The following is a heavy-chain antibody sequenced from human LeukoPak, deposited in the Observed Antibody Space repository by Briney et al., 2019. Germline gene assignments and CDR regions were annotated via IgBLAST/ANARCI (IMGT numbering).Heavy chain of an antibody. J-gene: IGHJ4*02. V-gene: IGHV4-59*01. CDR2: IYYSGST. Sequence: PSETLSLTCTVSGGSISSYYWSWIRQPPGKGLEWIGYIYYSGSTNYNPSLKSRVTISVDTSKNQFSLKLSSVTAADTAVYYCARVWRDSRGYSLDYWGQGTLVTVSS. CDR3: ARVWRDSRGYSLDY. D-gene: IGHD3-22*01. CDR1: GGSISSYY.